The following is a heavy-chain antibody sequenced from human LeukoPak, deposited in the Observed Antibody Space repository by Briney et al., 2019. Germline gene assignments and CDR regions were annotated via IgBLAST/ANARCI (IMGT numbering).Heavy chain of an antibody. V-gene: IGHV4-39*02. Sequence: SETLSLTCTVSGGSISGSTYYWGWIRQPPGKGLEWIGSIYYIGTTYYNPSLKSRVTISVDTSKNQFSLQLNSVTPEDTAVYYCARDKAGLDYWGQGTLVTVSS. CDR2: IYYIGTT. CDR1: GGSISGSTYY. J-gene: IGHJ4*02. D-gene: IGHD6-13*01. CDR3: ARDKAGLDY.